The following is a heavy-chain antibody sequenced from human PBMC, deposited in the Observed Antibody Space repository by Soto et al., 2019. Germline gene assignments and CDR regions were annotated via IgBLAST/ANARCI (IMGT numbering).Heavy chain of an antibody. J-gene: IGHJ3*02. CDR2: TYHRSKWLN. CDR3: ARGTGDPRGDALDI. CDR1: GDSVSSNSAA. Sequence: QVHLHQSGPGVVKPSQTLSLTCAISGDSVSSNSAAWNWIRQSPLRGLEWLGRTYHRSKWLNDYALXXXXXXTXXXXXXXXXXXXQMYSVTPEDTAVYYCARGTGDPRGDALDIWGQGTVVTVSS. D-gene: IGHD1-1*01. V-gene: IGHV6-1*01.